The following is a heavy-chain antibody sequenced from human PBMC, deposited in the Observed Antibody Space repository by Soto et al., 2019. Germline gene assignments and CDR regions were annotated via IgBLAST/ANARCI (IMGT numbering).Heavy chain of an antibody. V-gene: IGHV1-18*01. CDR2: INVYNGNT. D-gene: IGHD3-10*01. Sequence: QVQLVQSGGEVKKPGASVKVSCKASGYTFTTYGISWVRQAPGQGLEWMGWINVYNGNTKYAQKLQGRVTMTTDTPPSTAYMELRSLISDDTAVYYCARGVGSGIYYNQYNWFDPWGQGTLVTVSS. CDR3: ARGVGSGIYYNQYNWFDP. CDR1: GYTFTTYG. J-gene: IGHJ5*02.